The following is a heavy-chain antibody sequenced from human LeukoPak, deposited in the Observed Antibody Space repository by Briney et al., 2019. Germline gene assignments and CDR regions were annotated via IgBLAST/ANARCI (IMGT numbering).Heavy chain of an antibody. J-gene: IGHJ3*02. CDR3: ATAAVSSGWTNDDAFDI. D-gene: IGHD6-19*01. CDR1: GYTLTELS. Sequence: ASVKVSCKVSGYTLTELSMHWVRQAPGKGLEWMGSFDPEDGETIYAQKFQGRVTMTEDTSTDTAYMELSSLRSEDTAVYYCATAAVSSGWTNDDAFDIWGQGTMVTVSS. V-gene: IGHV1-24*01. CDR2: FDPEDGET.